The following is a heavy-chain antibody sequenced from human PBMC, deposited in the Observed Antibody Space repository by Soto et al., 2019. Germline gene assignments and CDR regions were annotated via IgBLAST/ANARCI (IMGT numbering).Heavy chain of an antibody. CDR2: IKPDGTEK. J-gene: IGHJ4*02. D-gene: IGHD6-6*01. V-gene: IGHV3-7*05. Sequence: ELQLVESGGGLVQPGGSLRLSCAASGFTFRSYWMSWVRQAPGKGLEWVANIKPDGTEKYHEDSVKGRFTISRDNAKNTLYLQMNSLRADDTAVYFCARDGTEGAYIGACPYYFDFWGQGALVTVSS. CDR3: ARDGTEGAYIGACPYYFDF. CDR1: GFTFRSYW.